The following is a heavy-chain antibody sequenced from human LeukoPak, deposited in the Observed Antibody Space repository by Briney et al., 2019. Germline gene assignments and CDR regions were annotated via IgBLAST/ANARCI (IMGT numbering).Heavy chain of an antibody. CDR1: GDSINSLVF. D-gene: IGHD1-26*01. CDR3: AGLVGRYSSGRYYYYLDH. CDR2: MYLSGTT. Sequence: PSETLSLTCTVSGDSINSLVFWSWVRQPPGKRLELIGEMYLSGTTHSNPSVKSRVTISIDKSKNQFFLNLSSVTAADTAVYYCAGLVGRYSSGRYYYYLDHWGQGTLVTVSS. V-gene: IGHV4-4*02. J-gene: IGHJ4*02.